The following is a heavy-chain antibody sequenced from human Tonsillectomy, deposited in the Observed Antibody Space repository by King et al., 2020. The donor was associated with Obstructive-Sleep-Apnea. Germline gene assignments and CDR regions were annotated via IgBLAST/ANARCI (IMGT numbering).Heavy chain of an antibody. J-gene: IGHJ4*02. CDR2: IYYNGNT. CDR1: GDSISPYY. D-gene: IGHD1-26*01. CDR3: ARYTGTYYAY. V-gene: IGHV4-59*01. Sequence: HVQLQESGPGLVKPSETLSLTCNVSGDSISPYYWSWIRQPPGKGLEWLGYIYYNGNTTYNPSLKSRLTMSVDTSKNQISLKLTSVTPADTAVYYCARYTGTYYAYWGQGTLVTVSS.